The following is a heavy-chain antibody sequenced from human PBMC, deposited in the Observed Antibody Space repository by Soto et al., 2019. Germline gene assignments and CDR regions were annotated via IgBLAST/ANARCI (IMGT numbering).Heavy chain of an antibody. CDR3: ARYFFDSSGYSNWFAS. D-gene: IGHD3-22*01. V-gene: IGHV4-31*03. CDR1: GGSTSSGAYY. CDR2: MHYSGSA. Sequence: SETLSLTCTVSGGSTSSGAYYWGWIRQHSGKGLEWIGYMHYSGSAYYNPSLKSRVTISVDTSMNQFSLKLSSVTAADTAMYYCARYFFDSSGYSNWFASWGQGTLVTVS. J-gene: IGHJ5*01.